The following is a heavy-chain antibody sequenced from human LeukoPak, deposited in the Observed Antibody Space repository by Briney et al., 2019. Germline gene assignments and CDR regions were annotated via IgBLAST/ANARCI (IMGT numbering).Heavy chain of an antibody. CDR2: ISAYNGNT. D-gene: IGHD3-10*01. CDR3: ARGWGFGEQNWFDP. V-gene: IGHV1-18*04. J-gene: IGHJ5*02. CDR1: GYTSTSYG. Sequence: ASVKVSCKASGYTSTSYGITWVRQAPGQGLEWMGWISAYNGNTNYAQKLQGRVTMTTDTSTSTAYMELRSLRSDDTAVYYCARGWGFGEQNWFDPWGQGTLVTVSS.